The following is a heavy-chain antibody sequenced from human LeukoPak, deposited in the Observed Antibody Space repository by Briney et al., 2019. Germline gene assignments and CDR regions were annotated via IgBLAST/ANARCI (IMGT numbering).Heavy chain of an antibody. CDR3: ARDTTMVRGVISYFDY. J-gene: IGHJ4*02. Sequence: GGSLRLSCAASGFTFSSYSMNWVRQAPGKGLEWVSSISSSSSCIYYADSVKGRFTISRDNAKNSLYLQMNNLRAEDTAVYYCARDTTMVRGVISYFDYWGQGTLVTVSS. D-gene: IGHD3-10*01. CDR1: GFTFSSYS. CDR2: ISSSSSCI. V-gene: IGHV3-21*01.